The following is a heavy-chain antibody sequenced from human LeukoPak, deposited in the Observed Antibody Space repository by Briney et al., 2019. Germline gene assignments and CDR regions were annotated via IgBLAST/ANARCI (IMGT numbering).Heavy chain of an antibody. V-gene: IGHV3-30*02. CDR2: IRYDGSNK. Sequence: GGSLRLSCAASGFTFSSYGMHWVRQAPGKGLEWVAFIRYDGSNKYYADSVKGRFTISRDNSKNTLYLQMNSLKTEDTAVYYCTRWTYGYGDYWGQGSLVTVSS. D-gene: IGHD5-18*01. J-gene: IGHJ4*02. CDR1: GFTFSSYG. CDR3: TRWTYGYGDY.